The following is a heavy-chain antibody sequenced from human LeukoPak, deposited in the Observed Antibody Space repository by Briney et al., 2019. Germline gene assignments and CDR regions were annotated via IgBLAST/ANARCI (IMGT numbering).Heavy chain of an antibody. CDR1: GGSISSDRFY. CDR3: ARVPDWTYVPDY. J-gene: IGHJ4*02. V-gene: IGHV4-61*02. D-gene: IGHD3-16*01. CDR2: IKSSNT. Sequence: SETLSLTCTVSGGSISSDRFYWTWVRQPAGKGLEWIGRIKSSNTNYNPSLKSRVSISLDTSTNQFSLKLSSLTAADTAVYYCARVPDWTYVPDYWGKGTPVTVSS.